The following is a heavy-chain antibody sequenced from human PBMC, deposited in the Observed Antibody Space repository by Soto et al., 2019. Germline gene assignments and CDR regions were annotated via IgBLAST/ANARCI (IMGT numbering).Heavy chain of an antibody. CDR3: ARARRFGDYADAFDI. D-gene: IGHD4-17*01. V-gene: IGHV1-2*04. J-gene: IGHJ3*02. Sequence: VSSVKVSCKASGYTFTGYYMHWVRQAPGQGLEWMGWINPNSGGTNYAQKFQGWVTMTRDTSISTAYMELSRLRSDDTAVYYCARARRFGDYADAFDIWGQGTMVTVTS. CDR2: INPNSGGT. CDR1: GYTFTGYY.